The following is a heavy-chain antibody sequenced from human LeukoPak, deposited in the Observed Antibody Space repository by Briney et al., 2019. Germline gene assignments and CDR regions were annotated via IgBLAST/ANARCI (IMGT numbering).Heavy chain of an antibody. J-gene: IGHJ5*02. CDR1: GFTFSSYS. D-gene: IGHD2-15*01. CDR3: ARDRIEYCSGGSCYDAWFDP. CDR2: ISSSSSYI. Sequence: GESLKISCAASGFTFSSYSMNWVRQAPGKGLEWVSSISSSSSYIYYADSVKGRFTISRDNAKNSLYLQMNSLRAEDTAVYYCARDRIEYCSGGSCYDAWFDPWGQGTLVTVSS. V-gene: IGHV3-21*01.